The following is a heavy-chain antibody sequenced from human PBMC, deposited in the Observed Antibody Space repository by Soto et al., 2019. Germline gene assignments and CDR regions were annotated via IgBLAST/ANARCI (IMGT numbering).Heavy chain of an antibody. CDR3: ARGLVDRSTHWLDP. Sequence: QVQVVQSGAEVKKPGASVKLSCKTAGYTCTNYYMHWVRQAPGQGLEWMGIVNPNGGSTDYAQKFQGRVIMTRDTSTSTVYMELSSLRSEDTSVYYCARGLVDRSTHWLDPWGQGTLVTVSS. J-gene: IGHJ5*02. CDR2: VNPNGGST. V-gene: IGHV1-46*01. D-gene: IGHD3-22*01. CDR1: GYTCTNYY.